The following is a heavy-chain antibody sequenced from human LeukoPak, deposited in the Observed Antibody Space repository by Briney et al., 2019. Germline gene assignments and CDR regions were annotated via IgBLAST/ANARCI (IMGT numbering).Heavy chain of an antibody. CDR3: ARSSYYYDSSGYRPHDAFDI. Sequence: ASVKVSCKASGGTFSSYAISWVRQAPGQGLEWMGGIIPIFGTANYAQKLQGRVTMTTDTSTSTAYMELRSLRSDDTAVYYCARSSYYYDSSGYRPHDAFDIWGQGTMVTVSS. V-gene: IGHV1-69*05. D-gene: IGHD3-22*01. CDR1: GGTFSSYA. CDR2: IIPIFGTA. J-gene: IGHJ3*02.